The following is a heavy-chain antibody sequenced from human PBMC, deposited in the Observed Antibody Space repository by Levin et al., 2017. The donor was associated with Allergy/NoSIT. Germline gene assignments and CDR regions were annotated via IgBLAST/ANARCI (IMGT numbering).Heavy chain of an antibody. J-gene: IGHJ4*02. CDR3: AKVNYGDYGFFDY. CDR2: LSNSAGST. D-gene: IGHD4-17*01. CDR1: GFPFSSYA. V-gene: IGHV3-23*01. Sequence: SCAASGFPFSSYAMTWVRQAPGKGLEWVSTLSNSAGSTYYTDSVKGRFTISRDNSKNTLYLQMNSLRAEDTAVYYCAKVNYGDYGFFDYWGQGTLVTVSS.